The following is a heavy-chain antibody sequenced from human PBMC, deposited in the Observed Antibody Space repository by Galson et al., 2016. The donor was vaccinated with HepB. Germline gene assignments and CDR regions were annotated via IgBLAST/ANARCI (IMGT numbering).Heavy chain of an antibody. D-gene: IGHD6-19*01. V-gene: IGHV3-11*01. CDR2: ISSSGSTI. CDR3: ATEAVAGKFDY. Sequence: SLRLSCAASGFTFSDSYMTWIRQAPGKGLEWVSYISSSGSTIYYADSVKGRFTISRDNAKNSLYLQMNSLRAEDTALYYCATEAVAGKFDYWGQGTLVTVSS. CDR1: GFTFSDSY. J-gene: IGHJ4*02.